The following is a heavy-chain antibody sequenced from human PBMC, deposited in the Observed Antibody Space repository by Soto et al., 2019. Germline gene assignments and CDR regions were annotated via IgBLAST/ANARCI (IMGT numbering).Heavy chain of an antibody. Sequence: HPGGSLRLSCAASGFTVSSNYMSWVRQAPGKGLEWVSVIYSGGSTYYADSVKGRFTISRDNSKNTLYLQMNSLRAEDTAVYYCASEGYCSGGSCYSNLDYWGQGTLVTVSS. CDR1: GFTVSSNY. D-gene: IGHD2-15*01. CDR2: IYSGGST. CDR3: ASEGYCSGGSCYSNLDY. V-gene: IGHV3-66*01. J-gene: IGHJ4*02.